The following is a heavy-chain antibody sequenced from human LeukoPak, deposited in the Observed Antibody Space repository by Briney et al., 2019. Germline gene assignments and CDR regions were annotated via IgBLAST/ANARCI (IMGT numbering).Heavy chain of an antibody. CDR1: GFTFSSYG. CDR2: ISSDESNK. CDR3: AKAAVVPAAPDF. J-gene: IGHJ4*02. D-gene: IGHD2-2*01. V-gene: IGHV3-30*18. Sequence: GGSLRLSCAASGFTFSSYGIHWVRQVPGKGLEWVAFISSDESNKYYADSVKGRFTISRDNSKNTLYLQMNSLRAEDTAVYYCAKAAVVPAAPDFWGQGTLVTVSS.